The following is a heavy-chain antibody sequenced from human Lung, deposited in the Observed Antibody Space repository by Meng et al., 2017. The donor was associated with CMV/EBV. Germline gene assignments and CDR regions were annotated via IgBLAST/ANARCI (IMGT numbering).Heavy chain of an antibody. CDR3: SRDAETANDD. D-gene: IGHD5-18*01. CDR2: FNPRGGGP. Sequence: ASVKVSCKASGYTFADYFIHWVRQAPGQGLEWMGRFNPRGGGPNYVQKYQDRVTLTMDTSITTAYLEMSGLNSDRPAVYYCSRDAETANDDWGQGPLVTVSS. J-gene: IGHJ4*01. V-gene: IGHV1-2*02. CDR1: GYTFADYF.